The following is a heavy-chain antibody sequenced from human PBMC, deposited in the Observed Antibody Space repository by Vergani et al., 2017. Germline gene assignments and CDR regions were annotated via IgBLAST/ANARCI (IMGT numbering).Heavy chain of an antibody. J-gene: IGHJ3*02. Sequence: QVQLQESGPGLVKPSQTLSLTCTVSGGSISSGGYYWSWIRQHPGKGLEWIGYIYYSGSTYYNPSLKSLVTISVDTSKNQFSLKRSSVTAADTAVYYCARAPRAITIFGVVMGAFDIWGQGTMVTVSS. CDR1: GGSISSGGYY. CDR2: IYYSGST. D-gene: IGHD3-3*01. V-gene: IGHV4-31*01. CDR3: ARAPRAITIFGVVMGAFDI.